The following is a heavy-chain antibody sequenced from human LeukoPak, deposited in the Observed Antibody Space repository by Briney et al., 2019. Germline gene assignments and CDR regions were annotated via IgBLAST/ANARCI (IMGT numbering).Heavy chain of an antibody. V-gene: IGHV3-7*01. J-gene: IGHJ4*02. CDR3: ARDQPYYYDSSGHFFDY. Sequence: GGSLRLSCAASGFTFGSYWMSWVRQAPGKGLEWVANIKQDGSEKYYVDSVKGRFTISRDNAKNSLYLQMNSLRAEDTAVYYCARDQPYYYDSSGHFFDYWGQGTLVTVSS. D-gene: IGHD3-22*01. CDR1: GFTFGSYW. CDR2: IKQDGSEK.